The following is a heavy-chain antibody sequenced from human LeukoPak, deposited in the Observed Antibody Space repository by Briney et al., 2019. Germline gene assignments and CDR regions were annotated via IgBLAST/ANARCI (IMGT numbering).Heavy chain of an antibody. CDR1: GGTFSSYA. CDR3: GRDYAYYYYGMDV. J-gene: IGHJ6*02. Sequence: SVKVSCKASGGTFSSYAISWVRPAPGQGLEWMGGIIPIFGTANYAQKFQGRVTITADESTSTAYMELSSLRSEDTAVYYCGRDYAYYYYGMDVWGQGTTVTVSS. D-gene: IGHD4-17*01. CDR2: IIPIFGTA. V-gene: IGHV1-69*01.